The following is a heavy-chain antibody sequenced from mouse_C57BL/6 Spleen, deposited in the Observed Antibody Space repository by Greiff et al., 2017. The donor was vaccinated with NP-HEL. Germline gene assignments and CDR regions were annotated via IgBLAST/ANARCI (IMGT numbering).Heavy chain of an antibody. J-gene: IGHJ2*01. CDR1: GYTFTDYY. CDR2: INPNNGGT. D-gene: IGHD1-1*01. V-gene: IGHV1-26*01. Sequence: EVQLQQSGPELVKPGASVKISCKASGYTFTDYYMNWVKQSHGKSLEWIGDINPNNGGTSYNQKFKGKATLTVDKSSSTAYMELRSLTSEDSAVYYCARPPYYGSSYFDYWGQGTTLTVSS. CDR3: ARPPYYGSSYFDY.